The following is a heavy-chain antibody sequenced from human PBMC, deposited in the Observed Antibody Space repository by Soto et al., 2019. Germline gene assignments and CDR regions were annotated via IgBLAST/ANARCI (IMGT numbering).Heavy chain of an antibody. J-gene: IGHJ4*02. CDR3: AQDWAAFPELYNY. Sequence: EVQLLESGGGLVQPGGSLRLSCAASGFTFSSYAMSWVRQAPGKGLEWVSAISGSGGSTYYADSVKGRFTISRDNSMNTLYLQMHSLRAEDTAVYYCAQDWAAFPELYNYRGQGTLVTVSS. CDR1: GFTFSSYA. CDR2: ISGSGGST. D-gene: IGHD1-7*01. V-gene: IGHV3-23*01.